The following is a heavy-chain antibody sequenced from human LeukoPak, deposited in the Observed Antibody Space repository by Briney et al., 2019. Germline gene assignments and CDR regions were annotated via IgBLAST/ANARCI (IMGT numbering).Heavy chain of an antibody. CDR1: GFTFSSYA. CDR2: ISGSGGST. J-gene: IGHJ4*02. Sequence: GGSLRLSCAASGFTFSSYAMSWVRQAPGKGLEWVSAISGSGGSTYYADSVKGRFTISRYNSKNTLYLQMNSLRAEDTAVYYCAKPKGGSYFHQPGFDYWGQGTLVTVSS. V-gene: IGHV3-23*01. CDR3: AKPKGGSYFHQPGFDY. D-gene: IGHD1-26*01.